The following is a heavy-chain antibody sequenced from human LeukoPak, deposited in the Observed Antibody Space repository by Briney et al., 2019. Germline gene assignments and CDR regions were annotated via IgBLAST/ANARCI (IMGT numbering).Heavy chain of an antibody. D-gene: IGHD6-13*01. Sequence: SEALSLTCTVSGGSISSHYWSWIRQPAGKGLEWIGRIYTSGSTNYNPSLKSRVTMSVDTSMNQFSLKLSSVTAADTAVYYCASLSSSWSTDYWGQGTLVTVSS. CDR2: IYTSGST. CDR3: ASLSSSWSTDY. V-gene: IGHV4-4*07. CDR1: GGSISSHY. J-gene: IGHJ4*02.